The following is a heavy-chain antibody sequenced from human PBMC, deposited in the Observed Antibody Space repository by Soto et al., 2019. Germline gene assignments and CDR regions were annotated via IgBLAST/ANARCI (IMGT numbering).Heavy chain of an antibody. CDR1: GYTLTGSA. CDR3: ARLVVAAEDAVAGTGLRDY. J-gene: IGHJ4*02. D-gene: IGHD6-19*01. CDR2: FDPEDDET. Sequence: ASVKVSCKVSGYTLTGSAGRWVRQAPGKGLEWMGGFDPEDDETVYAQKFQGRVTMTEDTSTDTAYMELSSLRSEDTAVYYCARLVVAAEDAVAGTGLRDYWGQGTLVTVSS. V-gene: IGHV1-24*01.